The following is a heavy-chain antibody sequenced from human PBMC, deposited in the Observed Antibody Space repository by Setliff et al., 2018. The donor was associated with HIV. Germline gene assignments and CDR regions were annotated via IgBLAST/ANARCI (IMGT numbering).Heavy chain of an antibody. CDR1: GYSNSSGYS. CDR3: ARMSVSAAVYFDS. CDR2: IFNTGST. V-gene: IGHV4-38-2*02. D-gene: IGHD6-25*01. Sequence: SETLSLTCTVSGYSNSSGYSWGWIRQTPGKGLEWIGYIFNTGSTYYKSSLASRLTMSIDTSRNQFSLKLRSVTAADTAVFYCARMSVSAAVYFDSWGQGTLVTVSS. J-gene: IGHJ4*02.